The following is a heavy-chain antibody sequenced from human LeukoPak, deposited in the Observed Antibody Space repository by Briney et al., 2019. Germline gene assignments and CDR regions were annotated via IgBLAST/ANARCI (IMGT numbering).Heavy chain of an antibody. V-gene: IGHV3-53*01. CDR2: IYSDNT. J-gene: IGHJ4*02. D-gene: IGHD4/OR15-4a*01. CDR1: GFTVSTNP. Sequence: GGSLRLSCTVSGFTVSTNPMSWVRQAPGKGLEWVSFIYSDNTHYSDSVKGRFTISRDNSKNTLYLQMNSLRAEDTAVYYCARRAGAYSHPYDYWGQGTLVTVSS. CDR3: ARRAGAYSHPYDY.